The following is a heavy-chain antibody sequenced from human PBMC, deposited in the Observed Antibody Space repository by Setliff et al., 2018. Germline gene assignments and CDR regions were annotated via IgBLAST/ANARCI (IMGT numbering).Heavy chain of an antibody. J-gene: IGHJ4*02. Sequence: PGGSLRLSCEASGFAFSTYAMHWVRQAPGKGLEWVSGNSASGVSSYYAYSVMGRVTISRASSKNTLYLQLNSLRAEDTAVYYCAKDRGSDWSEGFDFWGQGTLVTVSS. CDR3: AKDRGSDWSEGFDF. CDR1: GFAFSTYA. D-gene: IGHD6-19*01. V-gene: IGHV3-23*01. CDR2: NSASGVSS.